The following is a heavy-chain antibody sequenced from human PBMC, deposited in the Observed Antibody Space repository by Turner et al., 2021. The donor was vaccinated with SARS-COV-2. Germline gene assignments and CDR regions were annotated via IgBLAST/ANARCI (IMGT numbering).Heavy chain of an antibody. CDR2: IIPILGIT. D-gene: IGHD3-10*01. CDR3: ASRWFGELPFDY. CDR1: GGPLSSYT. Sequence: QVQLVQSGAEVKKPGSSVKVSCKASGGPLSSYTISWVRQAPGQGLEWMGRIIPILGITNDAQKFQGRVTITADKSTSTAYMDLNSLRSEDTAVYYCASRWFGELPFDYWGQGTLVTVSS. V-gene: IGHV1-69*02. J-gene: IGHJ4*02.